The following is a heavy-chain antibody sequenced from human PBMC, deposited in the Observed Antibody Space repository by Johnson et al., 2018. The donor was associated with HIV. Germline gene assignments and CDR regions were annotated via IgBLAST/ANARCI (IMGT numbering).Heavy chain of an antibody. CDR1: GFTVSSNY. D-gene: IGHD3-16*02. V-gene: IGHV3-30*03. Sequence: QVQLVESGGGLVQPGGSLRLSCAASGFTVSSNYMSWVRQAPGKGLEWVAVISYDGSNKYYADSVKGRFTISRDNSKNTLYLQMNSLRAEDTAVYFCARGPIADDAFDIWGQGTMVTVSS. J-gene: IGHJ3*02. CDR2: ISYDGSNK. CDR3: ARGPIADDAFDI.